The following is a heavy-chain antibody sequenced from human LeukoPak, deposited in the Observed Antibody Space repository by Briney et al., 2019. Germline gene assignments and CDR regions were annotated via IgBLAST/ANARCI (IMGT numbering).Heavy chain of an antibody. CDR3: ARVSSSSVYYYYYMDV. D-gene: IGHD6-6*01. Sequence: ASVKVSCKASGYTFTGYYMHLVRQAPGQGLEWMGCINPNSGGTNYAQKFQGRVTMTRDTSISTAYMELSRLRSDDTAVYYCARVSSSSVYYYYYMDVWGKGTTVTVSS. CDR1: GYTFTGYY. V-gene: IGHV1-2*02. CDR2: INPNSGGT. J-gene: IGHJ6*03.